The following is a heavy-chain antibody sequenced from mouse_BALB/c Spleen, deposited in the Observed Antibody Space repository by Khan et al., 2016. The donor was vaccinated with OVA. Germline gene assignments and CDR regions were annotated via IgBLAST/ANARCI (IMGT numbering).Heavy chain of an antibody. Sequence: EVELVESGGDLVKPGGSLKLSCAASGFTFSTYGMSWVRQTPDKRLEWVATISSGGTYTYYPDSVKGRFAISRDNAKNTLYLHMSSLKSEDTAMYYCARHWVGVMAYWGQGTSVTVAS. CDR3: ARHWVGVMAY. CDR1: GFTFSTYG. V-gene: IGHV5-6*01. J-gene: IGHJ4*01. D-gene: IGHD1-1*01. CDR2: ISSGGTYT.